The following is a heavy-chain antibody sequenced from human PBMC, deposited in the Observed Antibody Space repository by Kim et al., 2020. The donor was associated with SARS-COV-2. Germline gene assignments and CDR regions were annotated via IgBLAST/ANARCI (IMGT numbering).Heavy chain of an antibody. CDR1: GGSISSYY. Sequence: SETLSLTCTFSGGSISSYYWSWIRQPPGKGLEWIGYIYYSGSTNYNPSLKSRVTISVDTSKNQFSLKLSSVTAADTAVYYCASSLGCSGGSCQRSPAFDIWGQGTMVTVSS. V-gene: IGHV4-59*01. CDR2: IYYSGST. D-gene: IGHD2-15*01. CDR3: ASSLGCSGGSCQRSPAFDI. J-gene: IGHJ3*02.